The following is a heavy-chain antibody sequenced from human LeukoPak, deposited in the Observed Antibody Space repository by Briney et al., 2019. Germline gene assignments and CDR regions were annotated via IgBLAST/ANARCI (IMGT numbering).Heavy chain of an antibody. CDR2: INHSGST. CDR1: GGSFSGYY. Sequence: SETLSLTCAVYGGSFSGYYWSWIRQPPGKGLEWIGEINHSGSTNYNPSLKSRVTISVDTSKNQFSLKLSSVTAADTAVYYCASYIVVAHPGGGSNWFDPWGQGTLVTASS. D-gene: IGHD2-21*01. CDR3: ASYIVVAHPGGGSNWFDP. V-gene: IGHV4-34*01. J-gene: IGHJ5*02.